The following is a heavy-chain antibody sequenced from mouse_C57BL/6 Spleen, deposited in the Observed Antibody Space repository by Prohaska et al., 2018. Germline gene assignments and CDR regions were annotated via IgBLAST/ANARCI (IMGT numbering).Heavy chain of an antibody. J-gene: IGHJ3*01. D-gene: IGHD1-1*01. V-gene: IGHV1-80*01. CDR3: VSSGAYGSSYLFAY. CDR1: AFSSYW. Sequence: AFSSYWLNRVKQRPGMGLEWIGQIYLGDGDTNYNGKFKGKSTLTADKSSSTAYMQLSSLTSEDSAVYFCVSSGAYGSSYLFAYWGQGTLVTVSA. CDR2: IYLGDGDT.